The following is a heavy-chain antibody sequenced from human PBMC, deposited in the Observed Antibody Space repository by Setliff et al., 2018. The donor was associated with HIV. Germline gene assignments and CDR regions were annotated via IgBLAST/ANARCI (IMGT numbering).Heavy chain of an antibody. J-gene: IGHJ4*02. D-gene: IGHD2-15*01. CDR1: GFTLNSYG. CDR2: VIWYDGGTT. Sequence: GGSLRLSCAASGFTLNSYGMHWVRQAPGKGLEWVAVIWYDGGTTDYAAPVKGRFTISRDDSKNTLYLQMNSLKTEDTAVYYCTTEDTWWYPYWGQGTLVTVSS. CDR3: TTEDTWWYPY. V-gene: IGHV3-15*01.